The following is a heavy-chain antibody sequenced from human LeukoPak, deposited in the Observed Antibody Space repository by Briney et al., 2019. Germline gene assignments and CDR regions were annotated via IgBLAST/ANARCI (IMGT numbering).Heavy chain of an antibody. CDR3: ARRNYVNHYGMDV. CDR1: GGSISSGSYY. CDR2: IYTSGST. V-gene: IGHV4-61*02. Sequence: SETLSLTCTVSGGSISSGSYYWSWIRQPAGKGLEWIGRIYTSGSTNYNPSLKSRVTISVDTSKNQFSLKLSSVTAADTAVYYCARRNYVNHYGMDVWGQGTTVTVSS. D-gene: IGHD3-10*02. J-gene: IGHJ6*02.